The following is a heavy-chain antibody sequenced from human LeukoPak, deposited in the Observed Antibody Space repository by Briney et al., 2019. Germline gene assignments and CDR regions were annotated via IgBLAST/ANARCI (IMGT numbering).Heavy chain of an antibody. V-gene: IGHV3-23*01. J-gene: IGHJ4*02. CDR1: GFTFSFYA. CDR3: AKDHRRVAGTCNY. D-gene: IGHD6-19*01. CDR2: ISGSGGST. Sequence: GGSLRLSCAASGFTFSFYAMSWIRQAPGKGLEWVSAISGSGGSTYYADSVKGRFTISRDNSKNTLYLQMNSLRAEDTAVYYCAKDHRRVAGTCNYWGQGTLVTVSS.